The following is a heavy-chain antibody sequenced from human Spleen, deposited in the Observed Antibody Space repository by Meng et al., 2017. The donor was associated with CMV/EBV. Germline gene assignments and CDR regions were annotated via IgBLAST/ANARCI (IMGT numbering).Heavy chain of an antibody. J-gene: IGHJ4*02. D-gene: IGHD3-22*01. CDR2: ISAYNGNR. CDR1: GYTFTDYY. CDR3: ARDHYYDSSGSH. V-gene: IGHV1-18*04. Sequence: ASVKVSCKASGYTFTDYYIHWVRQAPGQGLEWMGWISAYNGNRNYAQKFQGRVTMTTDTSTSTAYMELRSLRSDDTAVYYCARDHYYDSSGSHWGQGTLVTVSS.